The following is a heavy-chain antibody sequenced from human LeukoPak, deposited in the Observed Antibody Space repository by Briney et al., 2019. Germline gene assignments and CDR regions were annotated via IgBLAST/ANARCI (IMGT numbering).Heavy chain of an antibody. CDR2: ISTVSTYK. CDR3: TRDGSGFYHYYYMDG. Sequence: GGSLRLSCAASGFTFTDYSMNWVRQAPGKGLEWVSSISTVSTYKRYEDSAKGRFTISRDNSKNLLYLQMSSLSAEDTAVYYCTRDGSGFYHYYYMDGWSKGTTVTVSS. D-gene: IGHD6-25*01. V-gene: IGHV3-21*01. CDR1: GFTFTDYS. J-gene: IGHJ6*03.